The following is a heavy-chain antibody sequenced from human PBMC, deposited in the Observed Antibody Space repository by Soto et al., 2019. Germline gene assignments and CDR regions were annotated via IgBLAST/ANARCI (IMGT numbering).Heavy chain of an antibody. CDR1: GFTDSSHI. J-gene: IGHJ3*02. V-gene: IGHV3-23*01. D-gene: IGHD2-15*01. CDR3: APHVSCSGGSCQYDAFAI. Sequence: EVQVLESGGGLVQPGGSLRLSCEGSGFTDSSHIMTWIRQAPGKGPEWVSTITTAGGTYYADSVKGRFAMSRDTSENTLYLQMNSLGAEDTAAYYCAPHVSCSGGSCQYDAFAIRGQGTMVTVSS. CDR2: ITTAGGT.